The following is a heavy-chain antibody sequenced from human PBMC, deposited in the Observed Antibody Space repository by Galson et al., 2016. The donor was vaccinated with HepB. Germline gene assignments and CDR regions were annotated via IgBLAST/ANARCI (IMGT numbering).Heavy chain of an antibody. CDR2: IYYSGST. Sequence: SETLSLTCTVSGGSISSYYWSWIRQPPGKGLEWIGYIYYSGSTNYNPSLKSRVTISVDTSKNQFSLKLSSVTAAATAVYYCARVRNYYDSSGYKHYFDYWGQGTLVTASS. V-gene: IGHV4-59*01. D-gene: IGHD3-22*01. CDR3: ARVRNYYDSSGYKHYFDY. J-gene: IGHJ4*02. CDR1: GGSISSYY.